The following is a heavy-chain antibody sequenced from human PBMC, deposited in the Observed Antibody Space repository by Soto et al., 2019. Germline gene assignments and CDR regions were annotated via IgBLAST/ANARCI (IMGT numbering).Heavy chain of an antibody. D-gene: IGHD6-13*01. CDR2: ISGSGDST. V-gene: IGHV3-23*01. CDR1: GFTFSSYA. J-gene: IGHJ4*02. CDR3: ARRGPGTYFDY. Sequence: EVQLLESGGGLVQPGGSLRLSCAASGFTFSSYAMRWVRQAPGKGLEWVSAISGSGDSTYYADSVKVRFTIARDNSKYTLYLQMNSLRAEDTAVYYGARRGPGTYFDYWGQGTLVTVSS.